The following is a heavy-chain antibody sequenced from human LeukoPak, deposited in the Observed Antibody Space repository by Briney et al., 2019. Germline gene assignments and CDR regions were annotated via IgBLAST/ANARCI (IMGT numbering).Heavy chain of an antibody. Sequence: GGSLRLPCAASGFTFSSYGMHWVRQAPGKGLEWVAFIRYDGSNKYYADSVKGRFTISRDNSKNTLYLQMNSLRAEDTAVYYCAKIQDIVVVPGREGFDYWGQGTLVTVSS. CDR1: GFTFSSYG. CDR2: IRYDGSNK. D-gene: IGHD2-2*01. J-gene: IGHJ4*02. CDR3: AKIQDIVVVPGREGFDY. V-gene: IGHV3-30*02.